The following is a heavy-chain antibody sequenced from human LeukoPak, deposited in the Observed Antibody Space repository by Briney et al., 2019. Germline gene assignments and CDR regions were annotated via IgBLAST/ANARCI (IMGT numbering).Heavy chain of an antibody. J-gene: IGHJ4*02. CDR3: AGWGYDSSGYYRDY. Sequence: KPSETLSLTCAVYGGSFSGYYWSWIRQPPGKGLEWIGEINHSGSTNYNPSLKSRVTISVDTSKNQFSLKLSSVTAADTAVYYCAGWGYDSSGYYRDYWGQGTLVTVSS. D-gene: IGHD3-22*01. CDR2: INHSGST. V-gene: IGHV4-34*01. CDR1: GGSFSGYY.